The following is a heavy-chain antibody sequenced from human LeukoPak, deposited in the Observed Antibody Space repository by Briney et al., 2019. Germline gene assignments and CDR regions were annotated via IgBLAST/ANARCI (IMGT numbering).Heavy chain of an antibody. CDR3: ARGNSGWYLYYFDY. Sequence: GGSLRLSCAASGFTFSNYEMNWVRQAPGKGLEWVSYISTSDSTIYYADSVKGRFTISRDNAKNSLYLQMNSPRAEDTAVHYCARGNSGWYLYYFDYWGQGTLVTVSS. CDR2: ISTSDSTI. J-gene: IGHJ4*02. CDR1: GFTFSNYE. D-gene: IGHD6-19*01. V-gene: IGHV3-48*03.